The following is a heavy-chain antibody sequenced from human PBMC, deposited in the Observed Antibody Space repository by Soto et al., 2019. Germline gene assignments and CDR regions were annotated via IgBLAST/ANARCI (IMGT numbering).Heavy chain of an antibody. Sequence: GGSLRLSCAASGFTVSSNYMSWVRQAPGKGLEWVSVIYSGGSTYYADSVKGRFTISRDNSKNTLYLQMNSLRAEDTAVYYCARDLPSFSGDLRTWYYYYMDVWGKGTTVTVSS. CDR3: ARDLPSFSGDLRTWYYYYMDV. J-gene: IGHJ6*03. CDR1: GFTVSSNY. V-gene: IGHV3-66*01. CDR2: IYSGGST. D-gene: IGHD4-17*01.